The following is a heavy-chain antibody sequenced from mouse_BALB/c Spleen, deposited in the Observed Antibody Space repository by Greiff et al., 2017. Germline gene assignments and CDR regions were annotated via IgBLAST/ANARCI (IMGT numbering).Heavy chain of an antibody. D-gene: IGHD2-3*01. V-gene: IGHV4-1*02. CDR3: ARHDGYYVAY. CDR1: GFDFSRYW. CDR2: INPDSSTI. Sequence: EVKVIESGGGLVQPGGSLKLSCAASGFDFSRYWMSWVRQAPGKGLEWIGEINPDSSTINYTPSLKDKFIIPRDNAKNTLYLQMSKVRSEDTALYYCARHDGYYVAYWGQGTLVTVSA. J-gene: IGHJ3*01.